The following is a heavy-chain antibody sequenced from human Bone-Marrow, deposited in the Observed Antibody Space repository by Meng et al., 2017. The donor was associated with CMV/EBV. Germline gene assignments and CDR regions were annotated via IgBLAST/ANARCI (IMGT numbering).Heavy chain of an antibody. V-gene: IGHV3-30-3*01. CDR1: GFTLSSYA. D-gene: IGHD6-19*01. J-gene: IGHJ4*02. CDR3: ARAYSSVFDY. CDR2: ISYDRSNK. Sequence: LSCADSGFTLSSYAMHWVRQAPGKGMGWVTVISYDRSNKYYANSVKGRFTISRDNSKNTLYLQMNSLRAEDTAVYYCARAYSSVFDYWGQGTLVTVSS.